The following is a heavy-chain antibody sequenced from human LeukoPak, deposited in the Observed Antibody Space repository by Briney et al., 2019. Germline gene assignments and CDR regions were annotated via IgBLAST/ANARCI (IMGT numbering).Heavy chain of an antibody. D-gene: IGHD5-24*01. Sequence: SETLSLTCTVSGGSISSYYWSWIRQPPGKGLEWIGYIYYSGSTNYNPSLKSRVTISVDTSKNQFSLKLSSVTAADTAVYYCARGVSKEEMATSRYYYYYMDVWGKGTTVTVSS. CDR1: GGSISSYY. V-gene: IGHV4-59*01. J-gene: IGHJ6*03. CDR3: ARGVSKEEMATSRYYYYYMDV. CDR2: IYYSGST.